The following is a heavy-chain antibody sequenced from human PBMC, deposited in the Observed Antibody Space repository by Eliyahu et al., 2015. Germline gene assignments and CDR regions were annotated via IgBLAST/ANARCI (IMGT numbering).Heavy chain of an antibody. V-gene: IGHV3-23*01. CDR2: ICASVGCT. CDR1: GFTFSTYA. Sequence: EVQLLESGGGLVQPGGSLXLSCAASGFTFSTYAMXXVRQAPGKGLEWVSAICASVGCTFYAESVKGRFTISRDNSKNALYLQMNNLRAEDTAVYYCAKDGYSGYGYYFDYWGQGTLVTVSS. CDR3: AKDGYSGYGYYFDY. D-gene: IGHD5-12*01. J-gene: IGHJ4*02.